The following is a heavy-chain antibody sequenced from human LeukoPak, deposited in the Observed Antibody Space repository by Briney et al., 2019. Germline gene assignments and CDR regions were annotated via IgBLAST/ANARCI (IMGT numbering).Heavy chain of an antibody. CDR2: ISSSGSTI. CDR3: ASTNYYDSSGLGAFDI. CDR1: GFTFSDYY. J-gene: IGHJ3*02. V-gene: IGHV3-11*01. D-gene: IGHD3-22*01. Sequence: GGSLRLSCAASGFTFSDYYMSWIRQAPGKGLEWVSYISSSGSTIYYADSVKGRFTISRDNSKNTLYLQMNSLRAEDTAVYYCASTNYYDSSGLGAFDIWGQGTMVTVSS.